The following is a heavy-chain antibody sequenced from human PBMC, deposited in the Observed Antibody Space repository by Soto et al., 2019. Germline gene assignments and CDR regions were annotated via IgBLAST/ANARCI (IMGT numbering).Heavy chain of an antibody. Sequence: EVQLVESGGGLVQPGGSLTLSCAASGFTFRSYEMNWVRQAPGKGLEWVSYISKSGSTIYYADSVKGRFTISRDNAKNSLYVQMNSLRAEDTAVYYCARNWGDPNWARDHYGMDVWGQGTTVTVSS. J-gene: IGHJ6*02. V-gene: IGHV3-48*03. D-gene: IGHD7-27*01. CDR3: ARNWGDPNWARDHYGMDV. CDR2: ISKSGSTI. CDR1: GFTFRSYE.